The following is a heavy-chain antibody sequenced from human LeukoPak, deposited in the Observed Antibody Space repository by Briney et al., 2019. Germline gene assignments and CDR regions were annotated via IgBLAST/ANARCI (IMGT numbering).Heavy chain of an antibody. Sequence: ASVKVSCKASGYTFTSYGISWVRQAPGQGLEGMGWISAYNGNTNYAQKLQGRVTMTTDTSTSTAYMELRSLRSDDTAVYYCARKGLYYYGSGSYDGMDVWGQGTTVTVSS. CDR2: ISAYNGNT. CDR3: ARKGLYYYGSGSYDGMDV. D-gene: IGHD3-10*01. CDR1: GYTFTSYG. J-gene: IGHJ6*02. V-gene: IGHV1-18*01.